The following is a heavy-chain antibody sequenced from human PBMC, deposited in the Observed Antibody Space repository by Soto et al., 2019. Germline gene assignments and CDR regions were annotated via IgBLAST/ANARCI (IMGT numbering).Heavy chain of an antibody. V-gene: IGHV3-30-3*01. CDR3: ARWVSLNTGDHGGFDP. CDR2: ISYDGSNK. D-gene: IGHD2-21*02. CDR1: GFTFSSYA. Sequence: QVQLVESGGGVVQPGRSLRLSCAASGFTFSSYARHWVRQAPGKGLEWVAVISYDGSNKYYADSVKGRFTISRDNSKNTLYLQMNSLRAEDTAVYYCARWVSLNTGDHGGFDPWCQGTLVTVSS. J-gene: IGHJ5*02.